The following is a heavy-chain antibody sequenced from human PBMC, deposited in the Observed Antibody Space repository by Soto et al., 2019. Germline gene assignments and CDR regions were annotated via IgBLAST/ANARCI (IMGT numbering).Heavy chain of an antibody. CDR3: ARDYKTTVTTLDY. V-gene: IGHV3-21*01. Sequence: GGSLRLSCAASGFTFSSYSMNWVRQAPGKGLEWVSSISSSSSYIYYADSVKGRFTISRDNAKNSLYLQMNSLRAEDTAVYYCARDYKTTVTTLDYWGQGTLVTVSS. J-gene: IGHJ4*02. D-gene: IGHD4-17*01. CDR1: GFTFSSYS. CDR2: ISSSSSYI.